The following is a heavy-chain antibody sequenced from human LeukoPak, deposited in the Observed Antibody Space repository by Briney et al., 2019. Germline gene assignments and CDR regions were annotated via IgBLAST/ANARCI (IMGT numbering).Heavy chain of an antibody. CDR3: ARGVYIAAAQYGY. CDR1: GGSISSYY. Sequence: SETLSLTCTVSGGSISSYYWSWIRQPPGKGLEWIGYIYYSGTTNYNPSLKSRVTISVDTSKNQFSLKLSSVTAAHTAVYYCARGVYIAAAQYGYWGQGTLVTVSS. CDR2: IYYSGTT. D-gene: IGHD6-13*01. V-gene: IGHV4-59*01. J-gene: IGHJ4*02.